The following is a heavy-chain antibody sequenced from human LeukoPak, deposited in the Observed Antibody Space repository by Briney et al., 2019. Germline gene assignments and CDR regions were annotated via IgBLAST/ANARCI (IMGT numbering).Heavy chain of an antibody. CDR1: GFTVSSNH. CDR3: ARYSGGSGKVDY. Sequence: GGSLRLSCAASGFTVSSNHMSWVRQAPGKGLEWVSYITGSGNTIYYADSVKGRFTISRDNAKNSLYLQMNSLRAEDSAVYYCARYSGGSGKVDYWGQGTLVTVSS. J-gene: IGHJ4*02. V-gene: IGHV3-48*03. CDR2: ITGSGNTI. D-gene: IGHD2-15*01.